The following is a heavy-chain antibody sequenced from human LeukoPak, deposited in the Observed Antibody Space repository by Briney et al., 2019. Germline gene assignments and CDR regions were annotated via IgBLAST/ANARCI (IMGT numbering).Heavy chain of an antibody. J-gene: IGHJ4*02. CDR2: IIPIFGTA. Sequence: SVTVSCTASGGTFSSYAISWVRQAPGQGLEWMGGIIPIFGTANYAQKFQGRVTITADESTSTAYMELSSLRSEDTAVYYCARVGATGGADYWGQGTLVTVSS. CDR3: ARVGATGGADY. CDR1: GGTFSSYA. V-gene: IGHV1-69*01. D-gene: IGHD1-26*01.